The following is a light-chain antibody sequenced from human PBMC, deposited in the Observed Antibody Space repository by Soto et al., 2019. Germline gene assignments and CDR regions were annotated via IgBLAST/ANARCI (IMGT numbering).Light chain of an antibody. J-gene: IGKJ1*01. Sequence: IVLTQSPGTLSLSPGEKATLSCRANQSVSSDSLAWYQQKPGQAPRLLISDASIRATGIPDRFSGSGSGTDFTLTISRLEPEDFAVYYCQQYDRSPRTFGQGTKVEIK. CDR2: DAS. V-gene: IGKV3-20*01. CDR3: QQYDRSPRT. CDR1: QSVSSDS.